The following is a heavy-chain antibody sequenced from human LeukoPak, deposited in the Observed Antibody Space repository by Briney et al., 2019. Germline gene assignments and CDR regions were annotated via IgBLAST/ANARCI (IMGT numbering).Heavy chain of an antibody. D-gene: IGHD5-12*01. Sequence: PSETLSLTCTVSGGSITSHYWSWIRQPPGKGLEWIGYIYYTGSTNYNPSLKSRVTISVDTSENQFSLKLSPVTAADTAVYYCARDLSGYDYFDYWGQGTLVTVSS. CDR2: IYYTGST. CDR1: GGSITSHY. CDR3: ARDLSGYDYFDY. V-gene: IGHV4-59*11. J-gene: IGHJ4*02.